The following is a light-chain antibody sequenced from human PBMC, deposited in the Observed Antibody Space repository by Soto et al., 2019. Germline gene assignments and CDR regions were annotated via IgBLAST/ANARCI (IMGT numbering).Light chain of an antibody. Sequence: EIVVTQSPATLSVSPGERVTLSCRASQSVSSNLAWYQQKPGQAPRLLIFDALNRAPGVPARFSGSGSGTDFTLTISRLEPEDFAVYYCQQYGSSPPYTFGQGTKLEIK. J-gene: IGKJ2*01. V-gene: IGKV3-20*01. CDR1: QSVSSN. CDR2: DAL. CDR3: QQYGSSPPYT.